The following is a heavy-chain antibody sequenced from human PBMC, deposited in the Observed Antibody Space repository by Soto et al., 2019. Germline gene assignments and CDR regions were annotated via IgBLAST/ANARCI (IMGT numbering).Heavy chain of an antibody. V-gene: IGHV1-69*13. CDR1: GGTFRNHV. CDR3: ARDLEFRDGNISHLDY. Sequence: SVKVSCKASGGTFRNHVFNWVRQAPGQGLEWMGGIIPIIGTPNYAQKFQGRVTITADASTNTVYLDVSSLRSQDTAVYYCARDLEFRDGNISHLDYWGQGTLVTAPQ. D-gene: IGHD3-10*01. CDR2: IIPIIGTP. J-gene: IGHJ4*02.